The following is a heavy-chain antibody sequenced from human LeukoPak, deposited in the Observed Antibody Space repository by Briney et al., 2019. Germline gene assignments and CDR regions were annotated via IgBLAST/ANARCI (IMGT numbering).Heavy chain of an antibody. CDR1: GYTFTSYG. Sequence: ASVKVSCKASGYTFTSYGISWVRQAPGQGLEWMGWISAYNGNTNYAQKLQGRVTMTTDTSTSTAYMELRSLRSDDTAVYYCAGECAGYSFTSIYYYYYMDVWGKGTTVTISS. J-gene: IGHJ6*03. V-gene: IGHV1-18*01. D-gene: IGHD5-18*01. CDR2: ISAYNGNT. CDR3: AGECAGYSFTSIYYYYYMDV.